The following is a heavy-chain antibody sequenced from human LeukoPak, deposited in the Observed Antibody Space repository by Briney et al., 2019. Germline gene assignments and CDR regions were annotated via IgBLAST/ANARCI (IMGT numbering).Heavy chain of an antibody. Sequence: GGSLRLSCTASGFTFSSYGMHWVRQAPGTGLEWVAVISYDESTKYYADSVKGRFTISRDNSKNTLYLQMNSPTADDTAEYYGVYCSGGNCFYTVRGWNYWGQRNLVTVSS. V-gene: IGHV3-30*03. D-gene: IGHD6-25*01. CDR3: VYCSGGNCFYTVRGWNY. CDR2: ISYDESTK. J-gene: IGHJ4*01. CDR1: GFTFSSYG.